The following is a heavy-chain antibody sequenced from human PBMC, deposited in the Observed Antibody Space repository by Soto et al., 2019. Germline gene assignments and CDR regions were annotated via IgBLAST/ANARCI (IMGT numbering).Heavy chain of an antibody. D-gene: IGHD3-9*01. Sequence: PSETLSLTCTVSSGSISGYYWGWIRQPPGEGLEWIGYIHYSGNPHYNPSLKSRVAISVDTSKNQFSLKLSSVTAADTAVYYCARRVEDILTGYRRDYYYYYMDVWGKGTTVTVSS. CDR2: IHYSGNP. V-gene: IGHV4-59*08. CDR3: ARRVEDILTGYRRDYYYYYMDV. CDR1: SGSISGYY. J-gene: IGHJ6*03.